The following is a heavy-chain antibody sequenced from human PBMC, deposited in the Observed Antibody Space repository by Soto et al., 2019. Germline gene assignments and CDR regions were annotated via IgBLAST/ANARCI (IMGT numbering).Heavy chain of an antibody. CDR3: ARGGTGHMDV. J-gene: IGHJ6*03. CDR1: GGSFSDYY. V-gene: IGHV4-34*01. CDR2: INHSGSS. Sequence: QVQLQQWGAGLLKPSETLSLTCAVYGGSFSDYYWSWIRQPPGKGLEWIGEINHSGSSNYNPSLKSRLTTSVDTSENQFSLRLSSVTAADTAVYYCARGGTGHMDVWGKGRKVTVS.